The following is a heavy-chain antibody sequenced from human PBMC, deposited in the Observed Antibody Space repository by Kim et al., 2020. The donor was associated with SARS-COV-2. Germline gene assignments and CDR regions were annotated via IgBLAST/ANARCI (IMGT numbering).Heavy chain of an antibody. CDR3: AKGGGSWLGGAFDI. J-gene: IGHJ3*02. CDR2: IYSGGSST. D-gene: IGHD6-13*01. Sequence: GGSLRLSCAASGFTFSSYAMSWVRQAPGKGLEWVSVIYSGGSSTYYADSVKGRFTISRDNSKNTLYLQMNSLRAEDTAVYYCAKGGGSWLGGAFDIWGQGTMVTVSS. V-gene: IGHV3-23*03. CDR1: GFTFSSYA.